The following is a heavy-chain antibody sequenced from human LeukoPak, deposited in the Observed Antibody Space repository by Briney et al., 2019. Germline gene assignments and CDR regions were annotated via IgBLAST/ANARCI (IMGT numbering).Heavy chain of an antibody. J-gene: IGHJ6*03. CDR3: AKYRRYATYYYYMDV. D-gene: IGHD2-15*01. V-gene: IGHV3-23*01. CDR1: GFTFSSYA. Sequence: AGGSLRLSCAASGFTFSSYAMSWVRQAPGKGLEWASAISGGGVSTYYADSVKGRFTISRDNSKNTLYLQMNSLRAEDTAVYYCAKYRRYATYYYYMDVWGKGTTVTVSS. CDR2: ISGGGVST.